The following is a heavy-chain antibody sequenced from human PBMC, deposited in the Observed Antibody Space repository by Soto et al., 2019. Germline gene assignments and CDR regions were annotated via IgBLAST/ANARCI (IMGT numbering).Heavy chain of an antibody. CDR1: GFTFSSYA. CDR2: ISGSGGST. Sequence: GGSLRLSCAASGFTFSSYAMSWVRQAPGKGLEWVSAISGSGGSTYYADSVKGRFTISRDNSKNTLYLQMNRMRAEDKGVYYGAKDGNYDFWRGSYYYYGWDVWGKGTTVTVSS. CDR3: AKDGNYDFWRGSYYYYGWDV. D-gene: IGHD3-3*01. J-gene: IGHJ6*04. V-gene: IGHV3-23*01.